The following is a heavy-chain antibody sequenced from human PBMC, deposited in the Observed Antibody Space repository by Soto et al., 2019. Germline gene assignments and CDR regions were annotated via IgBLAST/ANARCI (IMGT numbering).Heavy chain of an antibody. CDR3: ARGGLEPFDY. V-gene: IGHV3-74*01. CDR1: GFNLGSYW. Sequence: EVQLVESGGGLVQPGGSLRLSCAASGFNLGSYWMHWVRQAPVKGLVWVSRINDYGNTINYAESVEGRFTISRDDAKSEVYIQMNNLSAEDTAVYYCARGGLEPFDYWGQGALVTVSS. CDR2: INDYGNTI. D-gene: IGHD1-1*01. J-gene: IGHJ4*02.